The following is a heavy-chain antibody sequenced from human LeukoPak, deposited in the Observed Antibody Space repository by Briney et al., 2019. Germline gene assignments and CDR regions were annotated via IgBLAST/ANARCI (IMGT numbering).Heavy chain of an antibody. J-gene: IGHJ4*02. CDR1: GFTFRNFF. V-gene: IGHV3-11*04. Sequence: GGSLRLSCAASGFTFRNFFMTWIRQTPGKGLEWVSYISSSGSTTHYADSVKGRFTISRDNAKNSLYLQMNSLRAEDTAVYYCARDLSRAIKTSPYFAYWGQGTLVTVSS. CDR3: ARDLSRAIKTSPYFAY. CDR2: ISSSGSTT.